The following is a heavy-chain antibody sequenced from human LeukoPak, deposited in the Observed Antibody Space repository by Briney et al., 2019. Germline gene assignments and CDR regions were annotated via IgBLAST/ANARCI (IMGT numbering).Heavy chain of an antibody. V-gene: IGHV1-18*01. J-gene: IGHJ4*02. CDR1: GYTFTSHG. CDR3: ARSVTTVTYFDY. D-gene: IGHD4-17*01. Sequence: ASVKVSCKASGYTFTSHGISWVRQAPGQGLEWMGWISAYNGNTNYAQKLQGRVTMTTDTSTSTAYMELRSLRSDDTAVYYCARSVTTVTYFDYWGQGTLVTVSS. CDR2: ISAYNGNT.